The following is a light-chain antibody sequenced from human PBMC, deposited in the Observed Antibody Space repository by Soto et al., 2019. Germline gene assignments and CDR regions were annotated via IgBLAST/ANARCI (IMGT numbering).Light chain of an antibody. CDR2: GAS. V-gene: IGKV3-20*01. J-gene: IGKJ4*01. Sequence: EMVLTQSPGTLSLSPGDRATLSCRASQTVSFSYLAWYQQKPGQAPRLLIYGASSRATGIPDRFSGSESGTDFTLTISRLEPEDFAVYYCQQYGSSPLSFGGGTKVEIK. CDR3: QQYGSSPLS. CDR1: QTVSFSY.